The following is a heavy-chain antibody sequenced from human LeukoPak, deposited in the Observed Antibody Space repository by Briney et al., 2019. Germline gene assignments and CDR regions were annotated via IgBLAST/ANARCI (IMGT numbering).Heavy chain of an antibody. V-gene: IGHV3-11*01. CDR1: GFTFSEYY. J-gene: IGHJ4*02. D-gene: IGHD3-10*01. Sequence: KSGGSLRLSCAASGFTFSEYYMSWIRQAPGKGLEWVSYIRSSGSTTSYADSVKGRFTISRDNAKNSLYLQMNSLRAEDTAVYYCAREMDGPYGSGSPLDYWGQGTLVTVSS. CDR3: AREMDGPYGSGSPLDY. CDR2: IRSSGSTT.